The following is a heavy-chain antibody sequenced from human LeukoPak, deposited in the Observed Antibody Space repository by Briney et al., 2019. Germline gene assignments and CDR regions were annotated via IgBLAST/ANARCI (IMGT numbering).Heavy chain of an antibody. V-gene: IGHV3-7*02. CDR1: GFTFSGYW. CDR3: ATAYYDSSGYYPNWFDP. CDR2: IKHDGSEK. D-gene: IGHD3-22*01. J-gene: IGHJ5*02. Sequence: GGSLRLSCAASGFTFSGYWMSWVRQVPGKGLEWVANIKHDGSEKYYVDSVKGRFTISRDNAKNSLYLQMNSLRAEDTAVYYCATAYYDSSGYYPNWFDPWGQGTLVTVSS.